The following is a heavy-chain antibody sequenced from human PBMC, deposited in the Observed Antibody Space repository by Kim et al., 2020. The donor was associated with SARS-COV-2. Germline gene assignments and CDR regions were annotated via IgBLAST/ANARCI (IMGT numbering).Heavy chain of an antibody. Sequence: RFTISRDNAKNSLYLQMNSLRAEDTAVYYCARDWQFWEWLSPWYYYYYMDVWGKGTTVTVSS. CDR3: ARDWQFWEWLSPWYYYYYMDV. D-gene: IGHD3-3*01. J-gene: IGHJ6*03. V-gene: IGHV3-11*06.